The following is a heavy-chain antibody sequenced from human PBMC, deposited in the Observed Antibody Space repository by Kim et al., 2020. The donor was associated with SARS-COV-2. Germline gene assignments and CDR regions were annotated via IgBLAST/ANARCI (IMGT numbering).Heavy chain of an antibody. D-gene: IGHD5-18*01. Sequence: SETLSLTCTVSGGSISSYYWSWIRQPAGKGLEWIGRIYTSGSTNYNPSLKSRVTMSVDTSKNQFSLKLSSVTAADTAVYYCAREGDFGGYSYGYYFDYWGQGTLVTVSS. V-gene: IGHV4-4*07. J-gene: IGHJ4*02. CDR1: GGSISSYY. CDR3: AREGDFGGYSYGYYFDY. CDR2: IYTSGST.